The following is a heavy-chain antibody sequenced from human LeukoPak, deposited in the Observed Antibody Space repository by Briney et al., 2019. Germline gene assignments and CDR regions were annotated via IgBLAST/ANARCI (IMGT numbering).Heavy chain of an antibody. Sequence: GGSLRLSCAASGFTFSDYYMSWIRQAPGKGLEWVSYISSSSYTNYADSVKGRFTISRDNAKNSLYLQMNSLRAEDTAVYYCARDRDIVVVPAATLWNWFDPWGQGTLVTVSS. CDR1: GFTFSDYY. CDR2: ISSSSYT. CDR3: ARDRDIVVVPAATLWNWFDP. J-gene: IGHJ5*02. D-gene: IGHD2-2*01. V-gene: IGHV3-11*06.